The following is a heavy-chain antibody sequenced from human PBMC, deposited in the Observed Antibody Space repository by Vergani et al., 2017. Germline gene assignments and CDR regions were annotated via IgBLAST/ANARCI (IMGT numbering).Heavy chain of an antibody. Sequence: QVQLVQSGAEVKKPGSSVKVSCKASGGTFSSYTISWVRQAPGQGLEWMGRIIPILGIANYAQKFQGRVTITADKSTSTAYMELSSLMSEDTAVYYCASAMTTVTTLFRYYFDYWGQGTLVTVSS. CDR2: IIPILGIA. J-gene: IGHJ4*02. CDR3: ASAMTTVTTLFRYYFDY. V-gene: IGHV1-69*02. D-gene: IGHD4-17*01. CDR1: GGTFSSYT.